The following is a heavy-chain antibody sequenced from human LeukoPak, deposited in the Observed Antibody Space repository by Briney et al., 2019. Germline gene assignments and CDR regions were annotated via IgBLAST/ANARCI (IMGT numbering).Heavy chain of an antibody. CDR2: ISSSGSTI. CDR3: ASRQYSSGWYVRDY. V-gene: IGHV3-11*01. Sequence: GGSLGLSCAASGFTFSDYYMSWIRQAPGKGLEWVSYISSSGSTIYYADSVKGRFTISRDNAKNSLYLQMNSLRAEDTAVYYCASRQYSSGWYVRDYWGQGTLVTVSS. CDR1: GFTFSDYY. D-gene: IGHD6-19*01. J-gene: IGHJ4*02.